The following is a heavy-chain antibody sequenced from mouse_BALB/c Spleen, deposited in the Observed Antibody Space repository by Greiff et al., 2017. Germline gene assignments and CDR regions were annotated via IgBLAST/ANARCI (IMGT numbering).Heavy chain of an antibody. CDR3: VRHPYDSYMDY. V-gene: IGHV10-1*02. J-gene: IGHJ4*01. Sequence: EVHLVESGGGLVQPKGSLKLSCAASGFTFNTYAMNWVRQAPGKGLEWVARIRSKSNNYATYYADSVKDRFTISRDDSQSMLYLQMNNLKTEDTAMYYCVRHPYDSYMDYWGQGTSVTVSS. D-gene: IGHD2-4*01. CDR2: IRSKSNNYAT. CDR1: GFTFNTYA.